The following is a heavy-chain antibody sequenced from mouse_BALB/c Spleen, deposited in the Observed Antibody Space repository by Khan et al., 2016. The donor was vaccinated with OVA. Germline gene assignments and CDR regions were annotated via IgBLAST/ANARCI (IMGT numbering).Heavy chain of an antibody. CDR2: ISYSGST. V-gene: IGHV3-2*02. CDR1: GYSITSGYG. J-gene: IGHJ2*01. Sequence: EVQLVESGPGLVKPSQSLSLTCTVTGYSITSGYGWNWIRQFLGNKLEWMGYISYSGSTNYNPSLKSRISITRDTSKNQFFLQLNSVTTDDTATYYCARTARITYWGQGTTRTVSS. CDR3: ARTARITY. D-gene: IGHD1-2*01.